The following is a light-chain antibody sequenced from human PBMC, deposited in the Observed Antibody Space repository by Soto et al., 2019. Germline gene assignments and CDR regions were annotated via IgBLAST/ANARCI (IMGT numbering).Light chain of an antibody. CDR2: DAS. V-gene: IGKV3-20*01. CDR3: QQYGSSGT. J-gene: IGKJ1*01. CDR1: QSVGDY. Sequence: PGERATLSCRASQSVGDYLGWYQQKPGQAPRLLIYDASQRATGVPARFSASGSGTDFTLTISRLEPEDFAVYYCQQYGSSGTFGQGTKVDIK.